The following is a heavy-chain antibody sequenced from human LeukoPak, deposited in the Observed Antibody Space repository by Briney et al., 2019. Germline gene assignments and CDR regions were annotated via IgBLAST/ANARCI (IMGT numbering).Heavy chain of an antibody. CDR2: ITSSSSTM. D-gene: IGHD3-22*01. CDR3: AKVLSKGGGYYLTDF. Sequence: GGSLRLSCTASGFTFSTYSMNWVRQAPGKGLEWVSYITSSSSTMFYADSVKGRFTISRDNSKNTLYLQMNSLRVEDSAVYYCAKVLSKGGGYYLTDFWGQGTLVTVSS. J-gene: IGHJ4*02. CDR1: GFTFSTYS. V-gene: IGHV3-48*01.